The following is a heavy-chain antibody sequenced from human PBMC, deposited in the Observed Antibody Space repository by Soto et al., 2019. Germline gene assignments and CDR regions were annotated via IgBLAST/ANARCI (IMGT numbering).Heavy chain of an antibody. D-gene: IGHD3-10*01. V-gene: IGHV3-33*01. CDR2: IPHDGNNE. J-gene: IGHJ3*02. Sequence: QVQLVESGGGVVQPGGSLSLSSAASAFPFSRSAMHWVREAPGKGLEWVAVIPHDGNNEDYTDSVRGRFTISRDNSKNTFYLQMNSLRGEDTAVYYCARGLDKSAGGAFAIWGQGTMVTVSS. CDR3: ARGLDKSAGGAFAI. CDR1: AFPFSRSA.